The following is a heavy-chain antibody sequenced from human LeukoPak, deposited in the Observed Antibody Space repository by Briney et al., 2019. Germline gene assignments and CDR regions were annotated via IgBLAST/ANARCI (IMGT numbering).Heavy chain of an antibody. V-gene: IGHV3-48*03. D-gene: IGHD6-13*01. CDR3: ARLYEKYSSSWGEFDY. Sequence: PGGSLRRSCAASGFTFSSYEMNWVRQAPGKGLEWVSYISSSGSTIYYADSVKGRFTISRDNAKNSLYLQMNSLRAEDTAVYYCARLYEKYSSSWGEFDYSGPGSPVTVSS. J-gene: IGHJ4*01. CDR1: GFTFSSYE. CDR2: ISSSGSTI.